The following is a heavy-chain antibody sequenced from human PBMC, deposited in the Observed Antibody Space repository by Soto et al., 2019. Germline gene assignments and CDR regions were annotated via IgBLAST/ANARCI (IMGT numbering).Heavy chain of an antibody. Sequence: SETLSLTCAVYGGSFSGYYWSWIRQPPGKGLEWIGEINHSRSTNYNPSLKSRVTISVDTSKNQFSLKLSSVTAADTAVYYCARRPNSGYDLYYFDYWGQGTLVTVSS. CDR2: INHSRST. V-gene: IGHV4-34*01. D-gene: IGHD5-12*01. J-gene: IGHJ4*02. CDR1: GGSFSGYY. CDR3: ARRPNSGYDLYYFDY.